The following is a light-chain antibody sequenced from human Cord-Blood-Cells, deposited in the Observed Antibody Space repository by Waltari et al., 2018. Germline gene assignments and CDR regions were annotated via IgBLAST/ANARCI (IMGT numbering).Light chain of an antibody. CDR2: EVS. J-gene: IGLJ1*01. CDR3: SSYTSSSFYV. V-gene: IGLV2-14*01. Sequence: QSALTQPASVSGSPGQSITISCTGTSSDVGGYNYVSWYQQHPGKAPKLMIYEVSNRHSGVSNRFSGSKSGNTASLTISGLQAEDEADYYCSSYTSSSFYVFGTGTKVTVL. CDR1: SSDVGGYNY.